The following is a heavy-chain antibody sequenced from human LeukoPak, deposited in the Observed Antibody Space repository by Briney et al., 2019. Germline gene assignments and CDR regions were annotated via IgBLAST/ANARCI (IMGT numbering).Heavy chain of an antibody. Sequence: ASVKVSCKASGYSFTGYYMHWVRQAPGQGLEWMGWISPNSGGTNYAQKFQGRVIMTRDTSISAAFMELSSLRSDDTAVYYCARDPYHYGSGSPHGMDVWGQGTTVTVSS. CDR2: ISPNSGGT. V-gene: IGHV1-2*02. CDR1: GYSFTGYY. D-gene: IGHD3-10*01. J-gene: IGHJ6*02. CDR3: ARDPYHYGSGSPHGMDV.